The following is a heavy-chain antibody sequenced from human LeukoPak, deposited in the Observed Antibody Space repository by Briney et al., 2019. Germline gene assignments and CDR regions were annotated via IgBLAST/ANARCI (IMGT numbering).Heavy chain of an antibody. Sequence: PGGSLRLSCAASGFTFSSYWMHWVRHAPGKGLVWVSRINSDGSSTIYADSVKGPFTISRDNAKNTLYLQMNSLRAEDTAVYYCYSPYPDYWGQGTLVTVSS. D-gene: IGHD2-15*01. CDR1: GFTFSSYW. CDR3: YSPYPDY. V-gene: IGHV3-74*01. CDR2: INSDGSST. J-gene: IGHJ4*02.